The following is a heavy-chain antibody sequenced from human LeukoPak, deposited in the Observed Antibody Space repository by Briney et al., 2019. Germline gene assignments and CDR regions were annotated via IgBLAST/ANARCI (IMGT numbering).Heavy chain of an antibody. J-gene: IGHJ5*02. D-gene: IGHD6-25*01. CDR1: GGSISSSDYF. CDR3: ARYRLGWFDP. V-gene: IGHV4-61*02. Sequence: SETLSLTCTASGGSISSSDYFWSWIRQPAGKGLEWIGRINSRGSTNYNPSLKSRVTLSVDTSKNQFSLKLTSVTVADTAVYHCARYRLGWFDPWGQGTLVTVSS. CDR2: INSRGST.